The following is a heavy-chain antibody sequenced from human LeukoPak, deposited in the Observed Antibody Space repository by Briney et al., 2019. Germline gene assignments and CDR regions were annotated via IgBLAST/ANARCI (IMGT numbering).Heavy chain of an antibody. J-gene: IGHJ4*02. CDR2: ISSSGSTI. CDR3: ARSVGDILTGSHFDY. CDR1: GFTFSDYY. V-gene: IGHV3-11*01. Sequence: GGSLRLSCAASGFTFSDYYMSWIRQAPGKGLEWVSYISSSGSTIYYADSVKGRFTISRDNAKNSLYLRMNSLRAEDTAVYYCARSVGDILTGSHFDYWGQGTLVTVSS. D-gene: IGHD3-9*01.